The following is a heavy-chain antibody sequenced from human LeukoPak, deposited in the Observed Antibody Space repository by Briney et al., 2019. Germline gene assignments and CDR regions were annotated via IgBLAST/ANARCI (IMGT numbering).Heavy chain of an antibody. V-gene: IGHV4-34*01. D-gene: IGHD2-2*01. CDR1: GGSFSGYY. Sequence: SETLSLTCAVYGGSFSGYYWSWMRQPPGKGLEWMGEINHSGSTNYNPSLKSRVTISVDTSKNQFSLKLSSVTAADTAVYYCARAPDCSSTSCHGFFDYWGQGTLVTVSS. CDR3: ARAPDCSSTSCHGFFDY. J-gene: IGHJ4*02. CDR2: INHSGST.